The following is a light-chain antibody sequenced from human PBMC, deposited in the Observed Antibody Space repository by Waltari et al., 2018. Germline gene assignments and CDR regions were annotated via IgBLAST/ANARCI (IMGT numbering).Light chain of an antibody. Sequence: SCRASQSVGKYLAWYQQKPGQAPRLLSYETYRRATGTPDRFSGSGSGTDFSLTISRLEPEDFAVYYCQKYESLPATFGQGTTVEIK. J-gene: IGKJ1*01. CDR3: QKYESLPAT. CDR1: QSVGKY. V-gene: IGKV3-20*01. CDR2: ETY.